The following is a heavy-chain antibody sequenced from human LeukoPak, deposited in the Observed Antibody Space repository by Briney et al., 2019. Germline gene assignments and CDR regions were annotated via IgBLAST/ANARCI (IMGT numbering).Heavy chain of an antibody. CDR1: GGSFSGYY. CDR2: INHSGST. D-gene: IGHD6-6*01. CDR3: AREGEQQLVPGFLY. Sequence: SETLSLTCAVYGGSFSGYYRSWIRQPPGKGLEWIGEINHSGSTNYNPSLKSRVTISVDTPKNQFSLKLSSVTAADTAVYYCAREGEQQLVPGFLYWGQGTLVTVSS. V-gene: IGHV4-34*01. J-gene: IGHJ4*02.